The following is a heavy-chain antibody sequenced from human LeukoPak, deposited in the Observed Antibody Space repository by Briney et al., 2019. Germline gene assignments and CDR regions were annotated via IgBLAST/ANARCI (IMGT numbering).Heavy chain of an antibody. D-gene: IGHD3-10*01. J-gene: IGHJ4*02. CDR2: LNHSGST. Sequence: SETLSLTCAVYGGSFSGYYWSWIRQPPGKGLEWIGELNHSGSTNYDPSLQSRVTISVDTSKNQFSLKLSSVTAADTAVYYCARVYYGSGKVRFDYWGQGTLVTVSS. CDR3: ARVYYGSGKVRFDY. V-gene: IGHV4-34*01. CDR1: GGSFSGYY.